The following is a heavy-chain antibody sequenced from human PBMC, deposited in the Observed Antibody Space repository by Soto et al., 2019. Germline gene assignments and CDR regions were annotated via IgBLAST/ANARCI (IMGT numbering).Heavy chain of an antibody. CDR2: INHSGST. V-gene: IGHV4-34*01. J-gene: IGHJ5*02. CDR3: ARVGSGYASNWFDP. CDR1: GGSFSGYY. D-gene: IGHD5-12*01. Sequence: SETLSLTCAVYGGSFSGYYWSWIRQPPGKGLEWIGEINHSGSTNYNPSLKSRVTMSVDTSKNQFSLKLSSVTAADTAVYYCARVGSGYASNWFDPWGQGTLVTVSS.